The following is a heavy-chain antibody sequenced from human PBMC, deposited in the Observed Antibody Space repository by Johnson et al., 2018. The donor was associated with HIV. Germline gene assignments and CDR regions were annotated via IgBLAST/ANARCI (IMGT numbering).Heavy chain of an antibody. D-gene: IGHD1-26*01. CDR3: AGGRPRWEPLWGGAFDV. Sequence: QVQLVESGGGVVQPGRSLRLSCVASGFTFSNYAMHWVRQAPGKGLEWVAFIRYDGSNKYYADSVKGRFTISRDSSKNTLYLQMSSLRAEDTAVYYCAGGRPRWEPLWGGAFDVWGQGTMGTVSS. CDR2: IRYDGSNK. V-gene: IGHV3-33*08. J-gene: IGHJ3*01. CDR1: GFTFSNYA.